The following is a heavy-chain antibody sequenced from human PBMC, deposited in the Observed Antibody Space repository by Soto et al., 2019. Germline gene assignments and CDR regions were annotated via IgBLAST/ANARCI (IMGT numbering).Heavy chain of an antibody. Sequence: EASVKVSCKASGDTFTSYGISWVRQAPGQGLEWMGWISAYNGNTNYAQKLQGRVTMTTDTSTSTAYMELRSLRSDDTAVYYCARVLVNERLHYYGSGSYKALYYYYYMAVWGKGTTVTVSS. CDR3: ARVLVNERLHYYGSGSYKALYYYYYMAV. CDR1: GDTFTSYG. D-gene: IGHD3-10*01. CDR2: ISAYNGNT. V-gene: IGHV1-18*01. J-gene: IGHJ6*03.